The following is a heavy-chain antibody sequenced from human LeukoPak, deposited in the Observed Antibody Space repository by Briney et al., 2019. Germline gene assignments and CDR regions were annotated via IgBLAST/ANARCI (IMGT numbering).Heavy chain of an antibody. Sequence: GASVKVSCKASGYTFTSYYMHWVRQATGQGLEWIGWMNPRNGNTGYAQKFQGRVTMTRDTSISTAYMELRSLRSEDTAVYYCVRDGEGVAISVNYWFDPWGQGTLVTVSS. CDR3: VRDGEGVAISVNYWFDP. V-gene: IGHV1-8*02. J-gene: IGHJ5*02. D-gene: IGHD3-10*01. CDR2: MNPRNGNT. CDR1: GYTFTSYY.